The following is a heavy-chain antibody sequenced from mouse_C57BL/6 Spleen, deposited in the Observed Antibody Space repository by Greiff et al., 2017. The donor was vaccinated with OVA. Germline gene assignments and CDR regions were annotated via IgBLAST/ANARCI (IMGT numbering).Heavy chain of an antibody. CDR1: GYTFTSYW. J-gene: IGHJ4*01. V-gene: IGHV1-50*01. CDR3: ARTVESAYYYAMYY. CDR2: IDPSDSYT. D-gene: IGHD1-3*01. Sequence: VQLQQPGAELVKPGASVKLSCKASGYTFTSYWMQWVKQRPGQGLEWIGEIDPSDSYTNYNQKFKGKATLTVDTSSSTAYMQLSSLTSEDAAVYYCARTVESAYYYAMYYRGQGTSVTVS.